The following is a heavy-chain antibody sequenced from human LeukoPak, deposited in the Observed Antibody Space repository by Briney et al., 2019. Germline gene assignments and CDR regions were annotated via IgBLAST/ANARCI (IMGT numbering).Heavy chain of an antibody. Sequence: GGSLRLSCVVSGFIFSDHYMDWVRQAPGKGLEWVGRTRNKADSYTTEYAASVKGRFTISRDDSKNSLYLQMNSLKTEDTAVYYCARGRMVASPWFDPWGQGTLVTVSS. D-gene: IGHD2-8*01. CDR3: ARGRMVASPWFDP. CDR2: TRNKADSYTT. J-gene: IGHJ5*02. V-gene: IGHV3-72*01. CDR1: GFIFSDHY.